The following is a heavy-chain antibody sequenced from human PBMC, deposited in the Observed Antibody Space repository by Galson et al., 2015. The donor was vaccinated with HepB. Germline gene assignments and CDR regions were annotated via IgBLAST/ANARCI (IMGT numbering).Heavy chain of an antibody. D-gene: IGHD6-13*01. CDR2: TYYRSKWYN. Sequence: CAISGDSVSSNSAAWSWIRQSPSRGLEWLGRTYYRSKWYNDYAVSVKSRITINPDTSKNQFSLQLNSVTPEDTAVYYCAREGDSIAAAGTYDYWGQGTLVTVSS. V-gene: IGHV6-1*01. CDR1: GDSVSSNSAA. CDR3: AREGDSIAAAGTYDY. J-gene: IGHJ4*02.